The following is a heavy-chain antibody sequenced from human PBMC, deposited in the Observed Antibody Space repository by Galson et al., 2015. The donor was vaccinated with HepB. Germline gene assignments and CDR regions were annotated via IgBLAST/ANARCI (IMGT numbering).Heavy chain of an antibody. CDR1: GGTFSSYA. Sequence: SVKVSCKASGGTFSSYAISWVRQAPGQGLEWMGRIIPILGIANYAQKFQGRVTITADKSTSTAYMELSSLRSEDTAVYYCARGRSDWNEGLPNWGQGTLVTVSS. D-gene: IGHD1-1*01. CDR2: IIPILGIA. CDR3: ARGRSDWNEGLPN. V-gene: IGHV1-69*04. J-gene: IGHJ4*02.